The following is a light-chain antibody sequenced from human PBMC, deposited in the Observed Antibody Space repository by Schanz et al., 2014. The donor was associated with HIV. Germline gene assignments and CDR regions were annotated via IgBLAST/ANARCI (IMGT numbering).Light chain of an antibody. J-gene: IGLJ2*01. Sequence: QSALTQPASVSGSPGQSITISCTGTSSDVGGYNYVSWYQQHPGKAPKLMIYDVSNRPSGVSNRFSGSKSGNTASLTISGLQAEDEAHYYCSSYTTTNTLVVFGGGTKLTVL. CDR3: SSYTTTNTLVV. CDR2: DVS. V-gene: IGLV2-14*03. CDR1: SSDVGGYNY.